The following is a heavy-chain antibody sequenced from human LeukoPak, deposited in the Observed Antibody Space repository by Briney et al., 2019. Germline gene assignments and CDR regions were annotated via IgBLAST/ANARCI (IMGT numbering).Heavy chain of an antibody. CDR2: IWYDGSNK. Sequence: GGSRRLSCAAPGFTFSSYGMHWVRQAPGKGLEWVAVIWYDGSNKYYADSVRGRFTISRDNSKNTLYLQMNSLRADDTAVYYCARESPACGEDCYFDYWGQGTLVTVSS. D-gene: IGHD2-21*02. V-gene: IGHV3-33*01. CDR1: GFTFSSYG. J-gene: IGHJ4*02. CDR3: ARESPACGEDCYFDY.